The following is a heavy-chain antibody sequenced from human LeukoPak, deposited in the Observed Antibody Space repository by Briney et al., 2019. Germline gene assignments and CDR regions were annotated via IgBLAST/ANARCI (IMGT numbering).Heavy chain of an antibody. CDR3: ARLQRRDYFDY. CDR1: GGSISSGGYY. Sequence: PSQTLSLTCTVSGGSISSGGYYWSWIRQPPGKGLEWIGYIYHSGSTYYNPSLKSRVTISVDRSKNQFSLKLSSVTAADTAVYYCARLQRRDYFDYWGQGTLVTVSS. CDR2: IYHSGST. V-gene: IGHV4-30-2*01. J-gene: IGHJ4*02. D-gene: IGHD5-18*01.